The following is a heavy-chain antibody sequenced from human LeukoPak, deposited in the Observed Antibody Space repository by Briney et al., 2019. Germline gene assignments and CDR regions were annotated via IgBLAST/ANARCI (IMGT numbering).Heavy chain of an antibody. CDR2: INQDGSGR. V-gene: IGHV3-7*04. J-gene: IGHJ4*02. CDR1: GFTFSNAW. D-gene: IGHD3-3*01. Sequence: GGSLRLSCAAPGFTFSNAWMSWVRQAPGKGLECVANINQDGSGRYYMDSVKGRFTISRDNAKNSLFLQMNSLRVEDTAVYYCARVPYYDSPPPYWGQGSLVTVSS. CDR3: ARVPYYDSPPPY.